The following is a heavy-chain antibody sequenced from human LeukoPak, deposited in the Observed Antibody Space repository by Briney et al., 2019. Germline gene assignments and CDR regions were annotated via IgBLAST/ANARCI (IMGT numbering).Heavy chain of an antibody. CDR3: ARVVGSWYGMDV. CDR1: GGTFSSYA. J-gene: IGHJ6*02. CDR2: IIPNSGGT. V-gene: IGHV1-2*02. D-gene: IGHD2-2*01. Sequence: ASVKVSCKASGGTFSSYAISWVRQAPGQGLEWMGGIIPNSGGTNYAQKFQGRVTMTRDTSISTACMELSRLRSDDTAVYYCARVVGSWYGMDVWGQGTTVTVSS.